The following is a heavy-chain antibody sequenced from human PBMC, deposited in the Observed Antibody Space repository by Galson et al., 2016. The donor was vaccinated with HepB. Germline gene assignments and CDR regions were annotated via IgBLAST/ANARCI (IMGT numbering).Heavy chain of an antibody. J-gene: IGHJ6*02. CDR1: GFTFGSYA. V-gene: IGHV3-23*01. Sequence: SLRPSCAASGFTFGSYAMTWVRQAPGKGLEWVSGIGGSGGSINYADSVKGRFTISRDNPKNTLYLQMNSLRAEDMAVYYCAKGPTGYYYYGMDVWGQGTTVTVSS. CDR3: AKGPTGYYYYGMDV. D-gene: IGHD1-14*01. CDR2: IGGSGGSI.